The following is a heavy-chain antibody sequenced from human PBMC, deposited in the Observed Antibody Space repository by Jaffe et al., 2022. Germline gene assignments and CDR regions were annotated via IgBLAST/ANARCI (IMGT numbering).Heavy chain of an antibody. Sequence: QVQLVQSGAEVKKPGASVKVSCKASGYTFTSYYMHWVRQAPGQGLEWMGIINPSGGSTSYAQKFQGRVTMTRDTSTSTVYMELSSLRSEDTAVYYCAGRRIAARQGFRGAFDIWGQGTMVTVSS. V-gene: IGHV1-46*03. J-gene: IGHJ3*02. CDR1: GYTFTSYY. CDR3: AGRRIAARQGFRGAFDI. CDR2: INPSGGST. D-gene: IGHD6-6*01.